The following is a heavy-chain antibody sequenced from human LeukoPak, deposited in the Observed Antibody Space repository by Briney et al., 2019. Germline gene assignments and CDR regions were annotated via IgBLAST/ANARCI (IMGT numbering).Heavy chain of an antibody. Sequence: GGSLRLSCAASGFFFNTYWMHWVRQAPGKGLVWVSRINSDGSKTSHADSVKGRFTISRDNAKNTLYLKMNGLRAEDTAVYYCAREGSLEYYFDYWGRGTLVTVSS. CDR1: GFFFNTYW. D-gene: IGHD3-10*01. J-gene: IGHJ4*02. CDR2: INSDGSKT. CDR3: AREGSLEYYFDY. V-gene: IGHV3-74*01.